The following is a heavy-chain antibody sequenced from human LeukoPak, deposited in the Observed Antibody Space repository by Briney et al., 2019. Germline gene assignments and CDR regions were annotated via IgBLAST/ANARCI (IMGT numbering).Heavy chain of an antibody. Sequence: GRSLRLSCAASGFTFSTYAMHWVRQGPGKGLEWVAVISYDGSNKYYADSVKGRFTISRDNSKNTLYLQMNSLRAEDTAVYYCAKDTDKWLVDAFDIWGQGTMVTVSS. V-gene: IGHV3-30-3*01. CDR1: GFTFSTYA. D-gene: IGHD6-19*01. CDR3: AKDTDKWLVDAFDI. CDR2: ISYDGSNK. J-gene: IGHJ3*02.